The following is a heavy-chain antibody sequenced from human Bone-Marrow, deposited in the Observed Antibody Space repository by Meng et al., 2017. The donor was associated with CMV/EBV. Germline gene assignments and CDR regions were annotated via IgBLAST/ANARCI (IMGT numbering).Heavy chain of an antibody. CDR2: VNPNSGGT. J-gene: IGHJ4*02. CDR1: GYTFTGNY. CDR3: ARDYGDYGAIDY. V-gene: IGHV1-2*02. Sequence: ASVKVSCKASGYTFTGNYMHWVRQAPGQGLEWMGWVNPNSGGTDYAQKFQGRVTMTRDTSISTAYMELSRLRSDDTAVYYCARDYGDYGAIDYWGQGTLVTVSS. D-gene: IGHD4-17*01.